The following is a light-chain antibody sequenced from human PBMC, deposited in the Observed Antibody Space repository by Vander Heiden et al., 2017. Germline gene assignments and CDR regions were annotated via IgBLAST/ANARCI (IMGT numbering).Light chain of an antibody. CDR3: QQNGRSLPLT. Sequence: EIVLTQSPGTLSLSPGERATLSCRASQSVSSNYLAWYQQKLGQAPRLLIYGASNRATGIPDRFSGSGSGTDFTLTISRLEPEDFALYFCQQNGRSLPLTFGGGTKVEIK. CDR1: QSVSSNY. J-gene: IGKJ4*01. V-gene: IGKV3-20*01. CDR2: GAS.